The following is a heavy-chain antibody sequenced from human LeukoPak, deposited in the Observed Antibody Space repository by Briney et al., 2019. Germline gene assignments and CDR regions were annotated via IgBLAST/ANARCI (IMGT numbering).Heavy chain of an antibody. D-gene: IGHD3-10*01. V-gene: IGHV3-30*04. J-gene: IGHJ3*02. CDR3: ARDRGITMVRGVIIAQDDAFDI. Sequence: GGSLRLSCAASGFTFRSYAMHWVRQAPGKGLEWGAVISYDGSNKKYTDSVKGRFTISRDNAKNSLYLQMNSLRAEDTAVYYCARDRGITMVRGVIIAQDDAFDIWGQGTMVTVSS. CDR1: GFTFRSYA. CDR2: ISYDGSNK.